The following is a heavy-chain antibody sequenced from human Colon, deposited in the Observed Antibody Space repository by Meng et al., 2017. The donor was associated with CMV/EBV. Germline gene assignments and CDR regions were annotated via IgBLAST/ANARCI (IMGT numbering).Heavy chain of an antibody. Sequence: LSCASSVFTFSDHYMTWLRQAPGKGLDCVSSLGVRGSSIEYANSVKGRFTISRDDADNSLYLHMDSLRAEDTAVYYCTRDPRLADYWGQGTLVTVSS. CDR3: TRDPRLADY. V-gene: IGHV3-11*01. CDR2: LGVRGSSI. J-gene: IGHJ4*02. CDR1: VFTFSDHY.